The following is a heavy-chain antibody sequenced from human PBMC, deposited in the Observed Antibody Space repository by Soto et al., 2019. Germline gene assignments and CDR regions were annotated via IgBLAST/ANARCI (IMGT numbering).Heavy chain of an antibody. J-gene: IGHJ3*02. CDR1: GGSISSYY. V-gene: IGHV4-59*01. CDR2: IYYSRST. Sequence: QVQLQESGPGLVKPSETLSLTCTVSGGSISSYYWSWIRQPPGKGLEWIGYIYYSRSTNYNPSLKSRVTISVETSKNQFSLKRSSVTAADTAVYYCARVGYDYIWGSYRYAFDIWGQGTMVTVSS. CDR3: ARVGYDYIWGSYRYAFDI. D-gene: IGHD3-16*02.